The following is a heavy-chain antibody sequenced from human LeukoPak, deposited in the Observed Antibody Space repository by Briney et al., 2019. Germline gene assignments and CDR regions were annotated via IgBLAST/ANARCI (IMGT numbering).Heavy chain of an antibody. CDR1: GYTFTTYG. Sequence: GASVKVSCKASGYTFTTYGTNWVRQAPGQGLEWMGWISAYNGNTNYAQKLQGRVTMTTDTSTSTAYMELRSLRSDDTAVYYCALGYSSSSWYYYYGMDVWGQGTTVTVSS. J-gene: IGHJ6*02. CDR2: ISAYNGNT. V-gene: IGHV1-18*01. CDR3: ALGYSSSSWYYYYGMDV. D-gene: IGHD6-6*01.